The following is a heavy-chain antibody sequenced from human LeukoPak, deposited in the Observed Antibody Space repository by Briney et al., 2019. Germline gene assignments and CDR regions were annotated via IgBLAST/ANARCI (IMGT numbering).Heavy chain of an antibody. CDR1: GYTFTGYY. CDR2: INPNSGGT. V-gene: IGHV1-2*02. D-gene: IGHD3-16*01. J-gene: IGHJ4*02. CDR3: ARDPTPPYDGDY. Sequence: ASVKVSRKAPGYTFTGYYMHWVRQAPGQGLEWMGWINPNSGGTNYAQKFQGRVTMTRDTSISTAYMELSRLRSDDTAVYYCARDPTPPYDGDYWGQGTLVTVSS.